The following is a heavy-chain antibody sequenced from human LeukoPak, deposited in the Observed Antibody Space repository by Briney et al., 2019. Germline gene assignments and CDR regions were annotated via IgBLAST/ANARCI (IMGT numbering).Heavy chain of an antibody. J-gene: IGHJ4*02. CDR1: GGSISSYY. CDR3: ARSTIVGATYYFDY. Sequence: TSSETLSLTCTVSGGSISSYYWSWIRQPPGKGLEWLGYIYYSGSTNYNPSLKSRVTISVDTSKNQFSLKLSSVTAADTAVYYCARSTIVGATYYFDYWGQGTLVTVSS. V-gene: IGHV4-59*01. CDR2: IYYSGST. D-gene: IGHD1-26*01.